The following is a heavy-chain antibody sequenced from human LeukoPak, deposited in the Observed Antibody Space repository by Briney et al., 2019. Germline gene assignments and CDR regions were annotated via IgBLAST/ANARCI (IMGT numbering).Heavy chain of an antibody. Sequence: ASVKVSCKASGGTFSSYVISWVRQAPGQGLEWMGGIIPIFGTANYAQKFQGRVTITTDESTSTAYMELSSLRSEDTAVYYCARVWVVQDYYYFDYWGQGTLVTVSS. CDR2: IIPIFGTA. CDR1: GGTFSSYV. V-gene: IGHV1-69*05. CDR3: ARVWVVQDYYYFDY. D-gene: IGHD2-15*01. J-gene: IGHJ4*02.